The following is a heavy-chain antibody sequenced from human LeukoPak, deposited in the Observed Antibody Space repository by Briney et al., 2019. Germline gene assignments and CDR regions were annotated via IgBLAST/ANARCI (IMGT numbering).Heavy chain of an antibody. CDR2: TYPGDSDT. CDR3: ARHARPGGTYYYGMDV. CDR1: GYSFTSYW. J-gene: IGHJ6*02. D-gene: IGHD3-16*01. V-gene: IGHV5-51*01. Sequence: PGESLKISCKGSGYSFTSYWIGWVRQMPGKGLEWMGITYPGDSDTRYSPSFQGQVTFSADKSSSIAYLQWSSLKASDTAIYYCARHARPGGTYYYGMDVWGQGTSVTVSS.